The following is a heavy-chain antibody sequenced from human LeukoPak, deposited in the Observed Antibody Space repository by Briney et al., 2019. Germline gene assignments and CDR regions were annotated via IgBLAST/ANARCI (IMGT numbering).Heavy chain of an antibody. CDR3: ARYWGPYDNSGAYFDY. V-gene: IGHV4-39*01. D-gene: IGHD3-22*01. Sequence: SETLSLTCTVSGDSISSSSYYWVWLSQPPGKGLEWIATIHYTGSTYYNPSLKSRVTISVDTSKNQFSLKLSSVTAADTAMYYCARYWGPYDNSGAYFDYWGQGTLVTVSS. J-gene: IGHJ4*02. CDR1: GDSISSSSYY. CDR2: IHYTGST.